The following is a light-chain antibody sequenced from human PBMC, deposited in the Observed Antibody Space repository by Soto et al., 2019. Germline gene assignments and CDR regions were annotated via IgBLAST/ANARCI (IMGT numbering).Light chain of an antibody. CDR1: QSISTY. J-gene: IGKJ2*02. V-gene: IGKV1-39*01. CDR3: QQTFSVPPCP. Sequence: DIPMTQSPSSLSASVGDRVTITCRASQSISTYLSWYQQKPGKAPELLIFAASGLQSGVPARFSGSGSGTDLPLTISTLQPEDFATHYCQQTFSVPPCPFGQGTKLQIK. CDR2: AAS.